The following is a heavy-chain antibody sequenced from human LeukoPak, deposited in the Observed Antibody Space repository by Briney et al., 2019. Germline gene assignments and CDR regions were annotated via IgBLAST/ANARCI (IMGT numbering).Heavy chain of an antibody. J-gene: IGHJ6*02. V-gene: IGHV3-64*01. CDR3: GRGYSGYDLGGMDV. Sequence: QPGGSLRLSCAASGFTFSSYAMHWVRQAPGKGLEYVSAISSNGGSTYYANSVKGRFTISRDNSKNTLYLQMCSLRGEDMAVYYCGRGYSGYDLGGMDVWGQGTTVTVSS. CDR2: ISSNGGST. CDR1: GFTFSSYA. D-gene: IGHD5-12*01.